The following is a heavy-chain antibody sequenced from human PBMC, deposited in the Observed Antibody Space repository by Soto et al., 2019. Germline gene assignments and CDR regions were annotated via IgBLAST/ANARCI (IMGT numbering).Heavy chain of an antibody. CDR2: ISYDGDHK. CDR3: ARDPPPQKNNNLPVFFPFDY. CDR1: GFSFSTYA. V-gene: IGHV3-30-3*01. J-gene: IGHJ4*02. D-gene: IGHD3-3*01. Sequence: GGSLRLSCAASGFSFSTYAMHWVRQTPGKGLEWVAVISYDGDHKYYTDSVKGRFTISRDNSKNTLYLLMNSLRSEDTAIYYCARDPPPQKNNNLPVFFPFDYWGQGTLVTVSS.